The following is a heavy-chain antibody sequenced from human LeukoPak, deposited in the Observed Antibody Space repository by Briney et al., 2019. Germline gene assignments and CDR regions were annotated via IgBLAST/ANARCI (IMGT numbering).Heavy chain of an antibody. V-gene: IGHV3-23*01. CDR2: ISGSGRST. CDR1: GFTFSTYA. Sequence: GGSLRLSCAASGFTFSTYAMGWVRHAPGKGLEWVSAISGSGRSTYYAYSVKGRFTISRSNSKYTLYLQMNSLRAEDTAVYYCAKAGLRYFDWLSHAIDIWGQGTMVTVSS. CDR3: AKAGLRYFDWLSHAIDI. J-gene: IGHJ3*02. D-gene: IGHD3-9*01.